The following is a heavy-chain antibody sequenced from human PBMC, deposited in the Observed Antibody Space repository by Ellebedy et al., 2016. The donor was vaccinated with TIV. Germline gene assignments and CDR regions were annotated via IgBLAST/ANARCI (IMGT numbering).Heavy chain of an antibody. D-gene: IGHD1-1*01. J-gene: IGHJ5*02. CDR2: IKQDGSVK. CDR1: GFTLSSYW. Sequence: PGGSLRLSCAASGFTLSSYWLAWVRQVSGKGLEWVASIKQDGSVKYYVDSVKGRFTISRDNAGNTLNLQISSLTVEDTAIYYCARAGSAGYLRYNWLDPWGQGILVTVSS. V-gene: IGHV3-7*01. CDR3: ARAGSAGYLRYNWLDP.